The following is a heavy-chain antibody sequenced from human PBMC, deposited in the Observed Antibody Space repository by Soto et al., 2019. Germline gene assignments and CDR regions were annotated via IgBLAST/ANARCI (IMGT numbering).Heavy chain of an antibody. CDR1: GYSFTSYW. CDR2: IYPGDSDT. CDR3: ARHRGSLWDYYDGMDV. Sequence: GESLKISCKGSGYSFTSYWIGWVRQMPGKGLEWMGIIYPGDSDTRYSPSFQGQVTISADKSISTAYLQWSSLKASDTAMYYCARHRGSLWDYYDGMDVWGQGTTVTVSS. D-gene: IGHD1-26*01. V-gene: IGHV5-51*01. J-gene: IGHJ6*02.